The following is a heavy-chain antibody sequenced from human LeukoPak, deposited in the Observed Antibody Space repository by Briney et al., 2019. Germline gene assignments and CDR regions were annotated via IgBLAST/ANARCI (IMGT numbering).Heavy chain of an antibody. V-gene: IGHV4-31*03. CDR1: GGSISSGGYY. CDR3: ARKDSIAAAGAFDY. Sequence: PSETLSLTCTVSGGSISSGGYYWSWIRQHPGKGLEWIGYIYYSGSTYYNPSLKSRVTISVDKSKNQFSLKLSSVTAADTAVYYCARKDSIAAAGAFDYWGQGTLVTVSS. D-gene: IGHD6-13*01. CDR2: IYYSGST. J-gene: IGHJ4*02.